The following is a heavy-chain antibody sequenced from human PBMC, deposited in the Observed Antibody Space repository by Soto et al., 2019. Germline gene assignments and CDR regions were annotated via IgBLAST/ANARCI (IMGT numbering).Heavy chain of an antibody. CDR2: TYYRSKWYN. J-gene: IGHJ4*02. Sequence: KQSQTLSLTCAISGDSVSSNSAAWNWIRQSPSRGLEWLGRTYYRSKWYNDYAVSVKSRITINPDTSKNQFSLQLNSVTPEDTAVYSRAREDFRGGVPGNYFDYWGQGTLVTVSS. CDR1: GDSVSSNSAA. V-gene: IGHV6-1*01. D-gene: IGHD2-2*01. CDR3: AREDFRGGVPGNYFDY.